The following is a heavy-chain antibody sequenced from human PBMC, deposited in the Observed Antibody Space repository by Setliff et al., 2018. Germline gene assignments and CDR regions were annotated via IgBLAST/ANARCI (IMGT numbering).Heavy chain of an antibody. J-gene: IGHJ3*02. V-gene: IGHV4-38-2*01. Sequence: PSETLSLTCGVTGYSIGSGYYWGWIRLSPGKGLEWIGDISHSGYTYYNPSLSSRVVISLDTSKNLVSLKLSSVTAADTAIYYCARRYYDSTDYYYYAFDIWGRGTMVTVSS. CDR2: ISHSGYT. CDR1: GYSIGSGYY. D-gene: IGHD3-22*01. CDR3: ARRYYDSTDYYYYAFDI.